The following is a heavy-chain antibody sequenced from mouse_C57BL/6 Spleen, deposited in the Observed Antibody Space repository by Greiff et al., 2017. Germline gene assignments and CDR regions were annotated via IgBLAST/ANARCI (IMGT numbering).Heavy chain of an antibody. Sequence: EVKLMESGPELVKPGASVKMSCKASGYTFTDYNMHWVKQSHGKSLEWIGYINPNNGGTSYNQKFKGKATLTVNKSSSTAYMELRSLTSEDSAVYYCARGDYDAGPHWYFDVWGTGTTVTVSS. D-gene: IGHD2-4*01. CDR2: INPNNGGT. J-gene: IGHJ1*03. V-gene: IGHV1-22*01. CDR3: ARGDYDAGPHWYFDV. CDR1: GYTFTDYN.